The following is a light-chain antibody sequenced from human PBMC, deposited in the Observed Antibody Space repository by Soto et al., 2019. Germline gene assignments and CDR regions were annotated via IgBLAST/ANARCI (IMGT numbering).Light chain of an antibody. CDR1: KLGDKY. CDR2: QDS. Sequence: SYELTQPPSVSVSPGQTASXTCSGDKLGDKYACWYQQKPGQSPVLVIYQDSKRPSGIPERFSGSNSGNTATLTISGTQAMDEADYYCQAWDSSTPYVFGTGTKVPVL. J-gene: IGLJ1*01. CDR3: QAWDSSTPYV. V-gene: IGLV3-1*01.